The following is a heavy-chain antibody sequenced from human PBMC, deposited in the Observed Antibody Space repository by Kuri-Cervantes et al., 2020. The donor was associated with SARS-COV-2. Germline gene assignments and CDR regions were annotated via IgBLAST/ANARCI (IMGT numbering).Heavy chain of an antibody. CDR2: ISYDGSN. CDR1: GFTFSDYA. D-gene: IGHD6-13*01. J-gene: IGHJ5*01. CDR3: ARETLVAAAGRSIRGGFDS. Sequence: GGSLRLSCAASGFTFSDYALHWVRQAPGKGLEWLAVISYDGSNADSVKGRFTISRDNSKNTLFLQINSLRAEDTAVYYCARETLVAAAGRSIRGGFDSWGQGTLVTVSS. V-gene: IGHV3-30*04.